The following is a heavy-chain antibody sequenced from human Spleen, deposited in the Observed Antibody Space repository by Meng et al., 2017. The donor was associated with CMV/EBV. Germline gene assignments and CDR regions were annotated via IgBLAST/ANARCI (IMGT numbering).Heavy chain of an antibody. D-gene: IGHD3-3*01. V-gene: IGHV3-48*03. J-gene: IGHJ6*02. Sequence: GESLKISCAASGFTFSSYEMNWVRQAPGKGLEWVSYIRSSGSPIYYADSVKGRFTISRDNAKNSLYLQMNSLRAEDTAVYYCARDFWSGYHTPPYYYYYGMDVWGQGTTVTVSS. CDR3: ARDFWSGYHTPPYYYYYGMDV. CDR1: GFTFSSYE. CDR2: IRSSGSPI.